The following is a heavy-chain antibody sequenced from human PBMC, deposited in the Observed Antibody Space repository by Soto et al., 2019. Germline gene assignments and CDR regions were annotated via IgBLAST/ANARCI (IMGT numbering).Heavy chain of an antibody. J-gene: IGHJ1*01. CDR2: ISAYNGNT. D-gene: IGHD2-2*03. CDR1: GYTFTSYG. Sequence: ASVKVSCKASGYTFTSYGISWVRQAPGQGLEWMGWISAYNGNTNYAQKLQGRVTITADKSTSTAYMELSSLRSEDTAVYYCARVGYCSSTSCLEYFQHWGQGTLVTVSS. V-gene: IGHV1-18*01. CDR3: ARVGYCSSTSCLEYFQH.